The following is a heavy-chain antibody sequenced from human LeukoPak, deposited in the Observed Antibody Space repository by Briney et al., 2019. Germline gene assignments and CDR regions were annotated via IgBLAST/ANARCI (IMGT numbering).Heavy chain of an antibody. D-gene: IGHD5-12*01. Sequence: PGGSLRLSCAASGFTFSDYYMSWIRQAPGKGLEWVSYISSSGSTIYYADSVKGRFTISRDNAKNSLYLQMNSLRAEDTAVYYCARDLSPSGYDMVLGYCGMDVWGQGTTVTVSS. CDR2: ISSSGSTI. CDR3: ARDLSPSGYDMVLGYCGMDV. J-gene: IGHJ6*02. CDR1: GFTFSDYY. V-gene: IGHV3-11*01.